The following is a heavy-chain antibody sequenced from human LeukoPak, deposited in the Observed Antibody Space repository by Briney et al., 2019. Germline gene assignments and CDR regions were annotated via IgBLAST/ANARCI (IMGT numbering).Heavy chain of an antibody. J-gene: IGHJ3*02. V-gene: IGHV4-39*01. Sequence: SETLSLTCTVSGGSISSSSYYWGWIRQPPGKGLEWIGSIYYSGGTYYNPSLKSRVTISVDTSKNQFSLKLSSVTAADTAVYYCARPRDPYYYDSSGRDDAFDIWGQGTMVTVTS. CDR2: IYYSGGT. CDR3: ARPRDPYYYDSSGRDDAFDI. CDR1: GGSISSSSYY. D-gene: IGHD3-22*01.